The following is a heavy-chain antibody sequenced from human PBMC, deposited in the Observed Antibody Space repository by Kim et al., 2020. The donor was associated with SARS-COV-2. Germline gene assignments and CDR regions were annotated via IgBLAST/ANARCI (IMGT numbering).Heavy chain of an antibody. J-gene: IGHJ4*02. V-gene: IGHV4-39*07. CDR1: GGSISSSSYY. CDR2: IYYSGST. CDR3: AGDYYDSSGYSPNGY. Sequence: SETLSLTCTVSGGSISSSSYYWGWIRQPPGKGLEWIGSIYYSGSTYYNPSLKSRVTISVDTSKNQFSLKLSSVTAADTAVYYCAGDYYDSSGYSPNGYWGQGTLVTVSS. D-gene: IGHD3-22*01.